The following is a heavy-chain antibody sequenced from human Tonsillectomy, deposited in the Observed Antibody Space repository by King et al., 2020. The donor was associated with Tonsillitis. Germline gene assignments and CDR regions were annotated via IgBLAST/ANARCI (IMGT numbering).Heavy chain of an antibody. Sequence: VQLVESGGGLVQPGGSLRLSCAASGFTFSNFWMTWVRQAPGKGLEWVANIKQDGSEKHYVDSVEGRFTISRDNAKNSLYLQMNSLRSADTAVYFCARGYRGSDTDYYYFYAMDVWGQGTAVTVSS. CDR1: GFTFSNFW. CDR3: ARGYRGSDTDYYYFYAMDV. D-gene: IGHD5-12*01. J-gene: IGHJ6*02. V-gene: IGHV3-7*03. CDR2: IKQDGSEK.